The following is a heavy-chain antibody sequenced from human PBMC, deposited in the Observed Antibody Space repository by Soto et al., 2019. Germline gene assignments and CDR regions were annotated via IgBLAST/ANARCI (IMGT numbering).Heavy chain of an antibody. J-gene: IGHJ6*02. CDR3: ALASGITDNYYYYGMDV. CDR1: GYTLTELS. Sequence: GASVKVSCKVSGYTLTELSMHWVRQAPGKGLEWMGGFDPEDGETIYAQKFQGRVTMTEDTSTDTAYMELSSLRSEDTAVYYCALASGITDNYYYYGMDVWGQGTTVTVSS. V-gene: IGHV1-24*01. CDR2: FDPEDGET. D-gene: IGHD3-3*02.